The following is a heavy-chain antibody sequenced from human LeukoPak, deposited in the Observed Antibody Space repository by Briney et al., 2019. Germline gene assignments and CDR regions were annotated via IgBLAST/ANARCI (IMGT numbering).Heavy chain of an antibody. CDR3: ARDYGDYTWFDP. J-gene: IGHJ5*02. V-gene: IGHV1-18*04. Sequence: SVKVCCKASGYTFTTYGIIWMRQAPRQGLEWMGWIRAYNGNTNYAQKLQGRVTMTTDTSTSTAYMELRSLRSDDTAVYYCARDYGDYTWFDPWREATMAGVSS. D-gene: IGHD4-17*01. CDR2: IRAYNGNT. CDR1: GYTFTTYG.